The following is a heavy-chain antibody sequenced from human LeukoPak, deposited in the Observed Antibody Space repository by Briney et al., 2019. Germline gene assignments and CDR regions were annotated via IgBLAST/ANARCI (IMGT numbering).Heavy chain of an antibody. CDR3: AREEYIDDALDI. CDR1: GYTFTSYG. J-gene: IGHJ3*02. CDR2: ISAYNGNT. D-gene: IGHD3-9*01. Sequence: ASVTVSCKASGYTFTSYGISWVRQAPGQGLEWMGWISAYNGNTNYAQKLQGRVTMTTDTSTSTAYMELRSLRSDDTAVYYCAREEYIDDALDIWGQGTMVTVSS. V-gene: IGHV1-18*01.